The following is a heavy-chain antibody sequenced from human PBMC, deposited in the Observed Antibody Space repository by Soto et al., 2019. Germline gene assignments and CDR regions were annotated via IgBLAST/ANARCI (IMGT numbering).Heavy chain of an antibody. CDR2: IYYSGST. Sequence: SETLSLTCTASGPSISSVNYSWSWIRQPPGKGLEWIGYIYYSGSTNYNPSLKSRVTISVDTSKNQFSLKLRSVTGEDTAVYYCAKPPDYNWNDYWGQGTQVTVSS. CDR1: GPSISSVNYS. V-gene: IGHV4-61*01. J-gene: IGHJ4*02. D-gene: IGHD1-20*01. CDR3: AKPPDYNWNDY.